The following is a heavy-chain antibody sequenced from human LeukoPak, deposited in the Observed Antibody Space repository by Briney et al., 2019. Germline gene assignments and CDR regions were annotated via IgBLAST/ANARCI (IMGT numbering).Heavy chain of an antibody. Sequence: ASVKVSCTASGYTLTDYYMHWVRQAPGQGLEWMGRINPNSGGTNYAQKFQGRVTMTRDTSISTVYTELSRLRSDDTAVYCCARVGYYESSGYYEYWGQGTLVTVSS. D-gene: IGHD3-22*01. J-gene: IGHJ4*02. CDR2: INPNSGGT. CDR3: ARVGYYESSGYYEY. CDR1: GYTLTDYY. V-gene: IGHV1-2*06.